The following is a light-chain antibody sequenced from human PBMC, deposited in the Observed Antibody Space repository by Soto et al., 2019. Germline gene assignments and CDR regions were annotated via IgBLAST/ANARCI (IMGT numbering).Light chain of an antibody. CDR2: DIS. CDR3: QQYNNWPS. CDR1: QSISDT. Sequence: DIVKTQSPVTMTMNPGGRATLSCRASQSISDTLAWYQQRPGQAPRLLIDDISNRAAGVPARFSGSGSETEFTLTSRSLQSEDFAVYCCQQYNNWPSFGQGRRLEIK. J-gene: IGKJ5*01. V-gene: IGKV3-15*01.